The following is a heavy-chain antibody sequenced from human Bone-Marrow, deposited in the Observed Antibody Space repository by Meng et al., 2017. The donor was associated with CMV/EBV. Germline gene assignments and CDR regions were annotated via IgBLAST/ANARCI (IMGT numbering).Heavy chain of an antibody. CDR2: ISSSGSTI. J-gene: IGHJ6*01. CDR1: GFTFSDYY. Sequence: GGSLRLSCAASGFTFSDYYMSWIRQAPGKGLEWVSYISSSGSTIYYADSVKGRFTISRDNAKNSLYLQMNSLRAEDTAVYYCARRIAAAGTAYYYYGMDVWGQGTTVTVYS. V-gene: IGHV3-11*01. D-gene: IGHD6-13*01. CDR3: ARRIAAAGTAYYYYGMDV.